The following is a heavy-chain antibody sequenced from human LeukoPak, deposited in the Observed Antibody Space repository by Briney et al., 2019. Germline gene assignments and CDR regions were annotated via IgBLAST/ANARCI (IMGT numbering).Heavy chain of an antibody. CDR3: ARENIVAYYFDY. V-gene: IGHV3-74*01. CDR2: INSDGSNT. Sequence: GGSLRLSCAASGFTFSSYWMHWVRQAPGKGLVWVSHINSDGSNTNYADYVKGRFTVSRDNAKNTLYLQMNSLRDEDTAVYYCARENIVAYYFDYWGQGALVTVSS. D-gene: IGHD5-12*01. CDR1: GFTFSSYW. J-gene: IGHJ4*02.